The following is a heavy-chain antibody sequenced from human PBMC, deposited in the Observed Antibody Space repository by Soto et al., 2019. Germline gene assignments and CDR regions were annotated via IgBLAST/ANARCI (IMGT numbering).Heavy chain of an antibody. D-gene: IGHD2-2*01. CDR1: GGSISSSRYY. Sequence: PSETLSLTCTVSGGSISSSRYYWGWIRQPPGKGLECIGSFYYSGSTYYNTSLKSRDTIFVDTSNNQFSMRLSSVTPANTAEYYCARHILAVGLFGIVVVPAANYYFDYWGQGTLVTVSS. V-gene: IGHV4-39*01. J-gene: IGHJ4*02. CDR2: FYYSGST. CDR3: ARHILAVGLFGIVVVPAANYYFDY.